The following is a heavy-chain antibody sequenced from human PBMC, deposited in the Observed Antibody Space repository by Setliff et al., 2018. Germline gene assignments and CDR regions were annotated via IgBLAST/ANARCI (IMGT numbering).Heavy chain of an antibody. CDR1: GGSIGSGNYY. CDR2: IYYSGST. CDR3: ARGITSVSWTPRY. Sequence: SETLSLTCRVSGGSIGSGNYYWGLIRQPPGKGLEWVATIYYSGSTYSNPSLKSRLIISVDAPDNQFSVKLSSVTAADTAVYYCARGITSVSWTPRYWGRGTLVTVSS. V-gene: IGHV4-39*01. D-gene: IGHD3-10*01. J-gene: IGHJ4*02.